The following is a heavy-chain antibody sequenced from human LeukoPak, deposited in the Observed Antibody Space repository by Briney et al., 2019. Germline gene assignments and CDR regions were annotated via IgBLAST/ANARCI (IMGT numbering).Heavy chain of an antibody. CDR2: ISGSGGST. J-gene: IGHJ6*03. CDR1: GFTFSSYA. CDR3: AKMRGQYYHSYYMDA. Sequence: GGSLRLSCAASGFTFSSYAMSWVRRAPGKGLEWVSAISGSGGSTYYADSVKGRFTISRDNSKNTLYLQMNSLRAEDTAVYYCAKMRGQYYHSYYMDAWGKGTTVTVSS. V-gene: IGHV3-23*01.